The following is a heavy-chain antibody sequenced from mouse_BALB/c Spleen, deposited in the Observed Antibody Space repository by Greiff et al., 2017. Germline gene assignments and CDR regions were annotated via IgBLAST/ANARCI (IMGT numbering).Heavy chain of an antibody. Sequence: EVKVEESGGGLVQPGGSMKLSCVASGFTFSNYWMNWVRQSPEKGLEWVAEIRLKSNNYATHYAESVKGRFTISRDDSKSSVYLQMNNLRAEDTGIYYCTRRRNYYGYELDYWGQGTTLTVSS. J-gene: IGHJ2*01. D-gene: IGHD1-2*01. CDR1: GFTFSNYW. CDR3: TRRRNYYGYELDY. CDR2: IRLKSNNYAT. V-gene: IGHV6-6*02.